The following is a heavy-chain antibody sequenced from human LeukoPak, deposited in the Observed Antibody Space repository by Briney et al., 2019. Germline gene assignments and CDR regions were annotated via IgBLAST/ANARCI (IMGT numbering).Heavy chain of an antibody. J-gene: IGHJ6*03. Sequence: SETLSLTCAVYGGSFSGYYWSWIRQPPGKGLEWIGEINHSGSTNYNPSLKSRVTISVDTSKNQFSLKLSSVTAADTAVYYCARRHGRKDGSGSYYNSPSYYYSYYYLDVWGKGTTVTISS. CDR2: INHSGST. CDR1: GGSFSGYY. D-gene: IGHD3-10*01. V-gene: IGHV4-34*01. CDR3: ARRHGRKDGSGSYYNSPSYYYSYYYLDV.